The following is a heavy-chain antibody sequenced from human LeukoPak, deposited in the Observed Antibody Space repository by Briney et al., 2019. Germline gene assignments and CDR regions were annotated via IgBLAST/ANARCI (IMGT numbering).Heavy chain of an antibody. V-gene: IGHV4-59*01. CDR3: ARGPRGYCSGGSCYNWFDP. CDR2: IYYSGST. Sequence: SETLSLTCAVYGGSFSGYYWSWIRQPPGKGLEWIGYIYYSGSTNYNPSLKSRVTISVDTSKNQFSLKLSSVTAADTAVYYCARGPRGYCSGGSCYNWFDPWGQGTLVTVSS. D-gene: IGHD2-15*01. CDR1: GGSFSGYY. J-gene: IGHJ5*02.